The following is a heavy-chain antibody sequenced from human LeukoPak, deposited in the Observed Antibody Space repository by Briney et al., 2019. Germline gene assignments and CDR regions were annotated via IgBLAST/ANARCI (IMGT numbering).Heavy chain of an antibody. J-gene: IGHJ4*02. CDR1: GSTFTPYW. Sequence: GGSLRLSCAASGSTFTPYWMTWVRQAPGKGLEWVANINEDGSEKYYVDSVKGRFTISRDNAKKSLYLQMNSLRAEDTAVYYCARDRGGAYWGQGTLVTVSS. D-gene: IGHD3-10*01. CDR3: ARDRGGAY. V-gene: IGHV3-7*01. CDR2: INEDGSEK.